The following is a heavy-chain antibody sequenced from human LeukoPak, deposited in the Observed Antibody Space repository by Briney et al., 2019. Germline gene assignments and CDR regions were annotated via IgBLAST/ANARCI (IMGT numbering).Heavy chain of an antibody. V-gene: IGHV4-59*01. CDR2: IYNSGSST. CDR3: VRDRELTY. CDR1: GGSISIYY. D-gene: IGHD3-10*01. J-gene: IGHJ4*02. Sequence: ASQTLSLTCTVSGGSISIYYWNWIRQPPGKGLEWIGYIYNSGSSTIYNPSLKSRVTISVDTSKNQFSLRLSSVTAADTAVYFCVRDRELTYWGQGTLVTVSS.